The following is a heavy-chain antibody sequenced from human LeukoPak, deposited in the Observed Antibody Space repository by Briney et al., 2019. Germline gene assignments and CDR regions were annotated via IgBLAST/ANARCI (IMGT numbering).Heavy chain of an antibody. D-gene: IGHD6-13*01. V-gene: IGHV3-23*01. CDR3: AKGRYSSSWYGYYFDY. J-gene: IGHJ4*02. CDR1: GFTFSSYA. CDR2: ISGSGGST. Sequence: EGSLRLSCAASGFTFSSYAMSWVRQAPGKGLEWVSAISGSGGSTYYADSVKGRFTISRDNSKNTLYLQMSSLRAEDTAVYYCAKGRYSSSWYGYYFDYWGQGTLVTVSS.